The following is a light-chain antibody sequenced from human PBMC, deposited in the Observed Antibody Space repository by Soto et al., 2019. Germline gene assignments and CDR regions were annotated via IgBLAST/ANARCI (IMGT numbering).Light chain of an antibody. CDR1: SSDVGGYSY. V-gene: IGLV2-14*01. CDR3: SSYTTISTLL. J-gene: IGLJ2*01. Sequence: QSALTQPASLSGSPGQSITISCTGTSSDVGGYSYVSWYQQHPGRAPKLMIYEVSDRPSGVSDRFSGSRSGNTASLTISGLQAEDEAFYYCSSYTTISTLLFGGGTKVTVL. CDR2: EVS.